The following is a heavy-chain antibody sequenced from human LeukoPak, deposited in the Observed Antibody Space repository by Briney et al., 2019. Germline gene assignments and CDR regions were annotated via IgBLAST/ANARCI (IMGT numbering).Heavy chain of an antibody. J-gene: IGHJ4*02. CDR1: GLTLTSYS. D-gene: IGHD1-26*01. CDR2: ISSSRSAI. CDR3: ARISSGNDY. Sequence: GGSLRLSCAASGLTLTSYSMNWVRQAPGKGLEWVSYISSSRSAIYYPDSVKGRFTISRDNDKSSLYMEMNSMRAEDTAVYYCARISSGNDYWGQGNLVTVSS. V-gene: IGHV3-48*04.